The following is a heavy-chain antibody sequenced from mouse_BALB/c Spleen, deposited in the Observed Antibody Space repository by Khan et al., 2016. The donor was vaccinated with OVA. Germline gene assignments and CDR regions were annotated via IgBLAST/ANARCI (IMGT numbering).Heavy chain of an antibody. CDR1: GFTFSNYD. CDR2: ISSAGSYT. D-gene: IGHD2-2*01. J-gene: IGHJ3*01. CDR3: ARRGYDEAWFAY. V-gene: IGHV5-6*01. Sequence: EVQLQESGGDLVKPGGSLKLSCAASGFTFSNYDMSWVRQTPDKRLGWVATISSAGSYTYYPDSVKGRFTISSDNAKNTLYLQLSSLKSEDTAMYYCARRGYDEAWFAYWGHGTLVTVSA.